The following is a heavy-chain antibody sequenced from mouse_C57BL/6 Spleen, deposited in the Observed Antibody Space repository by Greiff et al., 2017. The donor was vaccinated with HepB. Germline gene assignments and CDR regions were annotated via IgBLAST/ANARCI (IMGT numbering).Heavy chain of an antibody. CDR3: ARPHDDGSSYGYFDV. D-gene: IGHD1-1*01. CDR1: GYTFTDYY. Sequence: EVQLQQSGPELVKPGASVKISCKASGYTFTDYYMNWVKQSHGKSLEWIGDINPNNGGTSYNQKFKGKATLTVDKSSSTAYMELRSLTSEDSAVYYCARPHDDGSSYGYFDVWGKGTTVTVSS. J-gene: IGHJ1*03. CDR2: INPNNGGT. V-gene: IGHV1-26*01.